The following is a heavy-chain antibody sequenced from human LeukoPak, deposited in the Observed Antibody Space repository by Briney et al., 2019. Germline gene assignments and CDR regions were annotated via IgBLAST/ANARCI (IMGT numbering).Heavy chain of an antibody. J-gene: IGHJ5*02. CDR3: ARGLRLRFGVFDP. CDR2: MNPNSGNT. Sequence: ASVKVSCKASGYTFTSYDINWVRQATGQGLEWMGWMNPNSGNTGYAQKFQGRVTMTRNISISTAYMELSSLRSEDTAVYYCARGLRLRFGVFDPWGQGTLVTVSS. D-gene: IGHD5-12*01. V-gene: IGHV1-8*01. CDR1: GYTFTSYD.